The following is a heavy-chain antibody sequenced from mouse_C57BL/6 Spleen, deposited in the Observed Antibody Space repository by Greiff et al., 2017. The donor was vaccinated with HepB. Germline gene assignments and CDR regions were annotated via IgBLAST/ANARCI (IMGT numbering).Heavy chain of an antibody. D-gene: IGHD1-1*01. V-gene: IGHV1-7*01. CDR2: INPSSGYT. J-gene: IGHJ2*01. CDR1: GYTFTSYW. CDR3: ARGSSYFDY. Sequence: VQLQQSGAELAKPGASVKLSCKASGYTFTSYWMHWVKQRPGQGLEWIGYINPSSGYTKYNQKFKDKATLTADQSSSTAYMQLSSLTYEDSAVYYCARGSSYFDYWGQGTTLTVSS.